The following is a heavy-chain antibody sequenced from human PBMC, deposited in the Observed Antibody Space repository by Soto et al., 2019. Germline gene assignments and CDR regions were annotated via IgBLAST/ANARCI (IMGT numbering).Heavy chain of an antibody. CDR2: IWYDGSNK. J-gene: IGHJ4*02. D-gene: IGHD3-10*01. Sequence: PGGSLRLSCAASGFTFSSYGMHWVRQAPGKGLEWVAVIWYDGSNKYYADSVKGRSTISRDNSKNTLYLQMNSLRAEDTAVYYCARGGGYFGESQAPFDYWGQGTLVTVSS. V-gene: IGHV3-33*01. CDR3: ARGGGYFGESQAPFDY. CDR1: GFTFSSYG.